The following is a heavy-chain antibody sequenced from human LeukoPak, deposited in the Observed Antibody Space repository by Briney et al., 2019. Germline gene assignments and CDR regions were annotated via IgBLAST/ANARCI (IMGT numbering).Heavy chain of an antibody. CDR1: GGSISSYY. CDR2: IYYRGST. Sequence: PSETLSLTCTVSGGSISSYYWNWIRQPPGKGLEWIGYIYYRGSTNYDPSLKSRVTISVDTSKNQFSLKLSSVTAADTAVYYCAGRLWRRDGYNLSAFDIWGQETMVTVSS. V-gene: IGHV4-59*01. J-gene: IGHJ3*02. D-gene: IGHD5-24*01. CDR3: AGRLWRRDGYNLSAFDI.